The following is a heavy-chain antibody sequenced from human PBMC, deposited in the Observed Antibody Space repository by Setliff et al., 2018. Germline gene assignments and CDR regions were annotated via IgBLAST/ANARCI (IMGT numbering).Heavy chain of an antibody. V-gene: IGHV4-59*08. CDR1: GGSISSYS. J-gene: IGHJ6*03. CDR2: LYYSGNT. CDR3: ARAPPNRYSGSYEYFYMDV. D-gene: IGHD1-26*01. Sequence: PSETLSLTCNVSGGSISSYSWSWIRQAPGKGLEWIGYLYYSGNTNYNPSLKSRVTISVDTSKNQFSLKVSSVTAADTAVYYCARAPPNRYSGSYEYFYMDVWGKGTTVTVSS.